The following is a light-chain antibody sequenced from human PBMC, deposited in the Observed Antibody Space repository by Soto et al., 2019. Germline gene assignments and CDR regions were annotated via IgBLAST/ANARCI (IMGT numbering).Light chain of an antibody. Sequence: QAVLPQPPSVSAAPGQKVTISCSGTGSNIGRNYVSWYQQFPGTVPKLLIYDSDNRPSGIPDRFSASKSGTSATLAITGLQTGDEADDYCGAWDSSLSTYVFGSGTKVTVL. J-gene: IGLJ1*01. CDR3: GAWDSSLSTYV. CDR2: DSD. CDR1: GSNIGRNY. V-gene: IGLV1-51*01.